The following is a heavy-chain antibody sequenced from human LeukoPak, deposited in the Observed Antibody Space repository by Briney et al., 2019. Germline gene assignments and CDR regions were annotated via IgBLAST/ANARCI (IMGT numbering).Heavy chain of an antibody. CDR3: TRGPTDYYSDY. CDR2: IKQDGSQK. D-gene: IGHD1-1*01. V-gene: IGHV3-7*01. Sequence: GGSLSLSWAASGFTFRNYWMSWVRQAPGKGLEWVANIKQDGSQKYYVDSLKGRFTISRDNAKNSLFLQVSSLIAEDTAVYYCTRGPTDYYSDYWGQGTLVTVSP. J-gene: IGHJ4*02. CDR1: GFTFRNYW.